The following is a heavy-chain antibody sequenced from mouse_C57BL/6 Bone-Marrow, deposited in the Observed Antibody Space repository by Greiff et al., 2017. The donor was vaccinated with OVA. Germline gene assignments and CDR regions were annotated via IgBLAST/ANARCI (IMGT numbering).Heavy chain of an antibody. J-gene: IGHJ2*01. CDR3: ARVDYNNYYVGY. D-gene: IGHD2-5*01. CDR1: GYSFTSYW. CDR2: IDPSDSYT. V-gene: IGHV1-69*01. Sequence: QVQLQQPGAELVMPGASVKLSCKASGYSFTSYWMHWVKQRPGQGLEWIGEIDPSDSYTNYNQKFKGKSTLTVDKSSSTAYMQLSSLTSEDSAVYYWARVDYNNYYVGYWGQGTTLTVSS.